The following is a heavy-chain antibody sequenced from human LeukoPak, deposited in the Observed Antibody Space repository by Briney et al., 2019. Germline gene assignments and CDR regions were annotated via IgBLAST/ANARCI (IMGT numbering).Heavy chain of an antibody. CDR1: GFVFSNSW. V-gene: IGHV3-23*01. CDR2: LSDGGGYT. J-gene: IGHJ4*02. CDR3: ATAYSTTWSFSDF. D-gene: IGHD6-13*01. Sequence: GGSLRLSCAASGFVFSNSWMGWVRQAPGKGLEWVSGLSDGGGYTYYADSVKGRFTISRDNAKNTLYLQMNSLRAEDTAIYYCATAYSTTWSFSDFWGQGTLVTVSS.